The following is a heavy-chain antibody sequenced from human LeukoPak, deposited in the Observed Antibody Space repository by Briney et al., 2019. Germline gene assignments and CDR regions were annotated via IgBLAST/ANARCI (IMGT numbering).Heavy chain of an antibody. Sequence: ETLSLTCAVYGGSFSGYYWSWVRQAPGKGLEWVSAISGSGGSTYYADSVKGRFTISRDNAKNTLNLQMNSLRAEDTAVYYCARDLGQYYDTSDNWFDPWGQGTLVTVSS. V-gene: IGHV3-23*01. J-gene: IGHJ5*02. D-gene: IGHD3-22*01. CDR3: ARDLGQYYDTSDNWFDP. CDR1: GGSFSGYY. CDR2: ISGSGGST.